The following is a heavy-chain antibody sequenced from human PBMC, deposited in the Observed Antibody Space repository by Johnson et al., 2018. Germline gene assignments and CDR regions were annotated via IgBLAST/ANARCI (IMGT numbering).Heavy chain of an antibody. Sequence: EVQLVESGGGLVQPGGSLRLSCAVSGFTVSNTYMTWVRQAPGGGLEWVSIIYSGGTTYYADSMTGRFTISKDNSENTLYLEMGNLRPAETAISYSARAGGSAYDAFDIWGQGTMVTVSS. D-gene: IGHD3-16*01. CDR2: IYSGGTT. CDR3: ARAGGSAYDAFDI. V-gene: IGHV3-66*02. J-gene: IGHJ3*02. CDR1: GFTVSNTY.